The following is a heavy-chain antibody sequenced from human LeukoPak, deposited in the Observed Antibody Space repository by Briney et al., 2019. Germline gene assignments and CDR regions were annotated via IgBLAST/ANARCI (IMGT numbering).Heavy chain of an antibody. CDR2: IIPLFGTA. CDR1: GGTFSRYA. D-gene: IGHD3-22*01. CDR3: ATKGDYDKDFDY. J-gene: IGHJ4*02. V-gene: IGHV1-69*13. Sequence: SVKVSCKASGGTFSRYAISWVREAPGQGLEWMGGIIPLFGTANYAQKFQGRVTITADESTSTAYMELSRLRSDDTAVYYCATKGDYDKDFDYWGQGTLVTVSS.